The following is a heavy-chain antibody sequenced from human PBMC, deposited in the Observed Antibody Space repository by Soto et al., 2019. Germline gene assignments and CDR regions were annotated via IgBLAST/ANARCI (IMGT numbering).Heavy chain of an antibody. Sequence: QVQLGESGGGVVQPGRSLRLSCAASGFNFSAYGMHWVRQAPGTGLELVALLSFDASKKYYADSVKGGFTITRDTSRNSLYLQMNSLRVEDTAVYYCRVGVADWGQGTRVTVSS. CDR2: LSFDASKK. D-gene: IGHD1-26*01. J-gene: IGHJ4*02. V-gene: IGHV3-30*03. CDR1: GFNFSAYG. CDR3: RVGVAD.